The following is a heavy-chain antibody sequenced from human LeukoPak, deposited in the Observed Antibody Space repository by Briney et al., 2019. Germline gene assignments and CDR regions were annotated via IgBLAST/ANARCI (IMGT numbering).Heavy chain of an antibody. CDR3: AREVYSSGWYVDYFDY. D-gene: IGHD6-19*01. CDR2: IYYSGST. V-gene: IGHV4-31*03. J-gene: IGHJ4*02. CDR1: GGSISSGGYY. Sequence: PSQTLSLTCTVSGGSISSGGYYWRWIRQHPGKGLEWIGYIYYSGSTYYNPSLKSRVTMSVDTSKNQFSLKLSSVTAADTAVYYCAREVYSSGWYVDYFDYWGQGTLVTVSS.